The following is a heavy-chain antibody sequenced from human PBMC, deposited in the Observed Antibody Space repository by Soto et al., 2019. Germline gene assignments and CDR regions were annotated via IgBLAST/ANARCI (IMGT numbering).Heavy chain of an antibody. J-gene: IGHJ6*02. V-gene: IGHV3-7*03. CDR2: IKQDGSEK. CDR3: ARDLRGSSSWHYYYYYYGMDV. CDR1: GFTFSSYW. D-gene: IGHD6-13*01. Sequence: GSLRLSCAASGFTFSSYWMSWVRQAPGKGLEWVANIKQDGSEKYYVDSVKGRFTISRDNAKNSLYLQMNSLRAEDTAVYYCARDLRGSSSWHYYYYYYGMDVWGQGTTVTVSS.